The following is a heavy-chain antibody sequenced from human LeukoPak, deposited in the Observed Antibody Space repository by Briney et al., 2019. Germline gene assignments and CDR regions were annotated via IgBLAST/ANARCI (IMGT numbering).Heavy chain of an antibody. CDR3: ARGRLGINYYDSSGYTS. D-gene: IGHD3-22*01. CDR1: GGSFSGYY. CDR2: INHSGST. Sequence: SETLSLTCAVYGGSFSGYYWSWIRQPPGKGLEGIGEINHSGSTNYNPSLKSRVTISVDTSKNQFSLKLSSVTAADTAVYYCARGRLGINYYDSSGYTSWGQGTLVTVSS. J-gene: IGHJ5*02. V-gene: IGHV4-34*01.